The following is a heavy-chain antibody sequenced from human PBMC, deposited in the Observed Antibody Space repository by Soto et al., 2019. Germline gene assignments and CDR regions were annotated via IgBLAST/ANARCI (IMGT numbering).Heavy chain of an antibody. D-gene: IGHD3-16*01. CDR2: ISWNSGSI. CDR1: GFTFDDYA. J-gene: IGHJ6*03. CDR3: AKDGGSASNYYYYYMDV. Sequence: GGSLRLSCAVSGFTFDDYAMHWVRQAPGKGLEWVSGISWNSGSIGYADSVKGRFTISRDNAKNSLYLQMNSLRAEDTALYYCAKDGGSASNYYYYYMDVWGKGTTVTVSS. V-gene: IGHV3-9*01.